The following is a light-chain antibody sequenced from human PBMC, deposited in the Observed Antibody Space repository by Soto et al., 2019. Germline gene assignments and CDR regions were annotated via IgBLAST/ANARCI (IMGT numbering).Light chain of an antibody. J-gene: IGKJ3*01. Sequence: EIVLTQPPDTLTLSPGERVTISCRASQSVSSSYLAWYQQIPGQAPRLLIYGASSRATGIPDRFSGSGSGTDFSLAITRLEPEDFEVYYCQQFDDSPFTLGPGTKVDI. CDR2: GAS. V-gene: IGKV3-20*01. CDR3: QQFDDSPFT. CDR1: QSVSSSY.